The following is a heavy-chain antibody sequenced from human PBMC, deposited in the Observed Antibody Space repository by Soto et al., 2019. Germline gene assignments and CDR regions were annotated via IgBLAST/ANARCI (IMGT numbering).Heavy chain of an antibody. CDR2: ISGSGDSR. Sequence: GSLRLSCAASRFSFTNYAMSWVRQAPGKGLDWVSGISGSGDSRYYADSVKGRFTISRDNSKNTLYLQMNSLRVEDTAVYYCAKGTIFGVISSAMDVWGQGTTVTVPS. D-gene: IGHD3-3*01. CDR1: RFSFTNYA. V-gene: IGHV3-23*01. J-gene: IGHJ6*02. CDR3: AKGTIFGVISSAMDV.